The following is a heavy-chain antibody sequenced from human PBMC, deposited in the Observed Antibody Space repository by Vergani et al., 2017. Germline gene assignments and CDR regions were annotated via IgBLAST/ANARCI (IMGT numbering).Heavy chain of an antibody. D-gene: IGHD6-13*01. CDR3: ARLGLTASRREAPVFDY. CDR1: GFTFSNYW. J-gene: IGHJ4*02. V-gene: IGHV3-7*01. Sequence: EVQLMESGGGLVQPGGSLRLSCAASGFTFSNYWMSWVRQAPGKGLEWVANIKEDGSETFYVDSVMGRFTISRDNAKNSLYLQMNSLRAEDTAVYFCARLGLTASRREAPVFDYWGQGTLVTV. CDR2: IKEDGSET.